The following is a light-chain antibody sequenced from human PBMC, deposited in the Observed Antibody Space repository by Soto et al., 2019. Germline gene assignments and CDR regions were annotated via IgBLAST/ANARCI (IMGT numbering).Light chain of an antibody. J-gene: IGKJ5*01. CDR2: DIF. V-gene: IGKV3-11*01. Sequence: EIVLTQSPATLSLSPGERATLSCRASQSVSSYLAWYQQKPGQAPRLLIYDIFKRPTGIPARFSGSGSGTDFTLTISSLEPEAFAVYYCQQRSNWPPITFGQGTRLEIK. CDR3: QQRSNWPPIT. CDR1: QSVSSY.